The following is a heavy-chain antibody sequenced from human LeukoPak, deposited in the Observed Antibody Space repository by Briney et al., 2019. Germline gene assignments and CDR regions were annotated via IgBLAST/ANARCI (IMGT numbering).Heavy chain of an antibody. CDR3: ARAFRGTTAPLKD. J-gene: IGHJ4*02. CDR2: IYYSGST. D-gene: IGHD4-17*01. Sequence: SETLSLTCTVSGGSISSSSYYWGWIRQPPGKGLEWIGSIYYSGSTYYNPSLKSRVTISVDTSKNQFSLKLSSVTAADTAVYYCARAFRGTTAPLKDWGQGTLVTVSS. CDR1: GGSISSSSYY. V-gene: IGHV4-39*07.